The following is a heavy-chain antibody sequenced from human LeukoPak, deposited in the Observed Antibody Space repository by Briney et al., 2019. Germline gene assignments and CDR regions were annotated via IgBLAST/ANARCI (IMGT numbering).Heavy chain of an antibody. D-gene: IGHD5-18*01. CDR1: GFTFNTYT. V-gene: IGHV3-21*01. CDR3: ARDESGFSFDLDY. CDR2: ISSSSTYI. J-gene: IGHJ4*02. Sequence: GGSLRLSCAASGFTFNTYTMNWVRQAPGKGLEWVSSISSSSTYIYYADSVKGRFTISRDNAKNSLYLQMNSLRAEDTAVYYCARDESGFSFDLDYGGQGTLVTVSS.